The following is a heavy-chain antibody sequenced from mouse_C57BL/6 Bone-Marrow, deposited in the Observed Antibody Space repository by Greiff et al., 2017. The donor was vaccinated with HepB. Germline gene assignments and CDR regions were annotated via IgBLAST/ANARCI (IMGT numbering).Heavy chain of an antibody. J-gene: IGHJ1*03. Sequence: QVQLQQSGAELARPGASVKLSCKASGYTFTSYGISWVKQRTGQGLEWIGEIYPRSGNTYYNEKFKGKATLTADKSSSTAYMELRSLTSEDSAVYFWAREWVITTVVDHWYFDVWGTGTTVTVSS. V-gene: IGHV1-81*01. CDR2: IYPRSGNT. D-gene: IGHD1-1*01. CDR3: AREWVITTVVDHWYFDV. CDR1: GYTFTSYG.